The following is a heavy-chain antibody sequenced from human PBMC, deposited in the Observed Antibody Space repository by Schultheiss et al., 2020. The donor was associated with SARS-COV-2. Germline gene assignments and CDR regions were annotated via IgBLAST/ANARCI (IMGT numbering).Heavy chain of an antibody. D-gene: IGHD2-2*03. CDR3: ARGGMDIVVVPAALDY. Sequence: GGSLRLSCAASGFTFSSYSMNWVRQAPGKGLEWVSYISSSSSTIYYADSVKGRFTISRDNAKNSLYLQMNSLRAEDTAVYYCARGGMDIVVVPAALDYWGQGTLVTVSS. CDR1: GFTFSSYS. CDR2: ISSSSSTI. J-gene: IGHJ4*02. V-gene: IGHV3-48*01.